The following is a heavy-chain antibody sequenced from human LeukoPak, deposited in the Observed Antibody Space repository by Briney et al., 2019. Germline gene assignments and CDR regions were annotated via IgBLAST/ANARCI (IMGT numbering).Heavy chain of an antibody. J-gene: IGHJ5*02. Sequence: PGGSLRLSCAASGFTFSSYSMNWVRQAPGKGLEWVSSISSSSSYIYYADSVKGRFTISRDNAKNSLYLQMNSLRAEDTAVYYCARHYSGYARCWFDPWGQGTLVTVSS. CDR1: GFTFSSYS. V-gene: IGHV3-21*01. D-gene: IGHD5-12*01. CDR2: ISSSSSYI. CDR3: ARHYSGYARCWFDP.